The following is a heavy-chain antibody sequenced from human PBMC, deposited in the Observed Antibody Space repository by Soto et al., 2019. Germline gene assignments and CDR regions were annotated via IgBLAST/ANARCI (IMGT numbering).Heavy chain of an antibody. CDR3: ARAPRYCSSTTSPYCYYYYYMDV. J-gene: IGHJ6*03. CDR2: IIPILGIA. D-gene: IGHD2-2*01. Sequence: QVQLVQSGAEVKKPGSSVKVSCKASGGTFSSYTISWVRQAPGQGLEWMGRIIPILGIANYAQKFQGRVTITADKSTSTAYMELSSLRSEDTAVYYCARAPRYCSSTTSPYCYYYYYMDVWGKGTTVTVSS. V-gene: IGHV1-69*02. CDR1: GGTFSSYT.